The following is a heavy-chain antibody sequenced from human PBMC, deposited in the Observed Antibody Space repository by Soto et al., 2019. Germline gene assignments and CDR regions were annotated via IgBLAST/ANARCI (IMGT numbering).Heavy chain of an antibody. CDR2: IHYSGSA. CDR3: ARGVGGSGFNWFDP. V-gene: IGHV4-59*12. J-gene: IGHJ5*02. D-gene: IGHD3-22*01. Sequence: SETLSLTCTFSGSSIIVYYWTLIRQSPERGLEWIGYIHYSGSANYNPSLNSRLTMSVDRSKSQFSMKLASVTAADKAVYYCARGVGGSGFNWFDPWGQGTLVTISS. CDR1: GSSIIVYY.